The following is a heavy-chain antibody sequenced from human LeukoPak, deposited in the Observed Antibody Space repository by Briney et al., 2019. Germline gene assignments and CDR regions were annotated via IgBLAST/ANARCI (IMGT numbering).Heavy chain of an antibody. CDR2: IYYSGST. CDR1: GGSISSGGYY. D-gene: IGHD1-14*01. CDR3: ARDPNRSWPGAFDI. Sequence: PSQTLSLTCTVSGGSISSGGYYWSWIRQHPGKGLEWIGYIYYSGSTYYNPSLKSRVTISVDTSKNQFSLKLSSVTAADTAVYYCARDPNRSWPGAFDIWGQGTMVTVSS. V-gene: IGHV4-31*03. J-gene: IGHJ3*02.